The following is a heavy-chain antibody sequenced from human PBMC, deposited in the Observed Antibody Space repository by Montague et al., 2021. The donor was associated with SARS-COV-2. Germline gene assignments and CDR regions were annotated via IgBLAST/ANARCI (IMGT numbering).Heavy chain of an antibody. D-gene: IGHD1-26*01. CDR3: ARVRVGATDYNYYYGLDV. Sequence: SLRLSCAASGFRLSRYALPWVRQAPAKGLEWVAVVSYDLVNRHYSHPLDAQVSIYRDNTKNTLYLQMDSLSADGTAVYYCARVRVGATDYNYYYGLDVWGQGTTVTVSS. CDR2: VSYDLVNR. CDR1: GFRLSRYA. V-gene: IGHV3-30*04. J-gene: IGHJ6*02.